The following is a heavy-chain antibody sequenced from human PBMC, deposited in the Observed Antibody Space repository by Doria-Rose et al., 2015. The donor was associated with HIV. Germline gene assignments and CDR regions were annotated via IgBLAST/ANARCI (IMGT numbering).Heavy chain of an antibody. CDR3: ARIKSSRWYHKYYFDF. D-gene: IGHD6-13*01. J-gene: IGHJ4*02. CDR2: IFSDDER. CDR1: GVSLSSPGMG. Sequence: TETLTLTCTVSGVSLSSPGMGVSWIRQPPGKALEWLANIFSDDERSYKTSLKSRLTISRGTSKGQVVLTMTDMDPVDTATYYCARIKSSRWYHKYYFDFWGQGTLVIVSA. V-gene: IGHV2-26*01.